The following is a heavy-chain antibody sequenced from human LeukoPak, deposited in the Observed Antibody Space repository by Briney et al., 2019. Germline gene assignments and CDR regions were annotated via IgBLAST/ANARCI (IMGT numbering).Heavy chain of an antibody. J-gene: IGHJ5*02. CDR1: GGSFSGYY. CDR2: INHSGST. CDR3: ARGRRYCSSTSCYLSWFDP. D-gene: IGHD2-2*01. Sequence: PSETLSLTCAVYGGSFSGYYWSWIRQPPGKGLEWIGEINHSGSTNYNPSLKSRVTISLDTSKNQFSLKLSSVTAADTAVYYCARGRRYCSSTSCYLSWFDPWGQGTLVTVSS. V-gene: IGHV4-34*01.